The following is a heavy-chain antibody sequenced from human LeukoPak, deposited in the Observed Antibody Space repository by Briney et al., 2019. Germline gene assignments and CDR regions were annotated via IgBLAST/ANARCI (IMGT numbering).Heavy chain of an antibody. CDR3: ARGRNGRRYCSSTSCQDWFDP. J-gene: IGHJ5*02. D-gene: IGHD2-2*01. Sequence: ASVKVSCKASGYTFTSYDINWVRQATGQGLEWMGWMNPNSGNTGYAQKFQGRVTMTRNTSISTAYMELSSLRSEDTAVYYCARGRNGRRYCSSTSCQDWFDPWGQGTLVTVSS. CDR2: MNPNSGNT. V-gene: IGHV1-8*01. CDR1: GYTFTSYD.